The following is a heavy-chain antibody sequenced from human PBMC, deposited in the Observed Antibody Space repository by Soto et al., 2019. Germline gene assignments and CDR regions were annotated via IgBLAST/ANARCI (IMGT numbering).Heavy chain of an antibody. D-gene: IGHD6-6*01. J-gene: IGHJ6*02. Sequence: PGGSLRLSCAASGFTVSSNYMSWVRQAPGKGLEWVSVIYSGGSTYYADSVKGRFTISRDNSKNTLYLQMNSLRAEDTAVYYCATDSRSSHYYGMDVWGQGTTVTVSS. CDR2: IYSGGST. V-gene: IGHV3-53*01. CDR3: ATDSRSSHYYGMDV. CDR1: GFTVSSNY.